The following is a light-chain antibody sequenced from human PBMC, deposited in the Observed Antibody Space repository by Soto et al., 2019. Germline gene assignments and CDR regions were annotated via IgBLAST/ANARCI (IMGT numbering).Light chain of an antibody. CDR1: QNIDIY. Sequence: DIQMTQSPSALSASVGDRVTITCRASQNIDIYLHWYRQKPGKAPELLIFAASSVPSEVPSRFSGSGSGTDFTLAISSLQPEDVATYYCQQSYGSPPFTFGFGTKVDIK. CDR2: AAS. CDR3: QQSYGSPPFT. V-gene: IGKV1-39*01. J-gene: IGKJ3*01.